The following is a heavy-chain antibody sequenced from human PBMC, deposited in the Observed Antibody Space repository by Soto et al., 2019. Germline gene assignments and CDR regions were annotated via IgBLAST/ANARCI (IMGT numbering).Heavy chain of an antibody. CDR2: TYYRSKWYN. V-gene: IGHV6-1*01. J-gene: IGHJ4*02. Sequence: PSQTLSLTCGISGDSVSSNSAAWNWLRQSPSRGLEWLGRTYYRSKWYNDYAVSVESRITINPDTSKNHFSLQLNFVTPGDTAVYFCARGEQYSGRIFDYWGQGTLVTVSS. CDR3: ARGEQYSGRIFDY. CDR1: GDSVSSNSAA. D-gene: IGHD1-26*01.